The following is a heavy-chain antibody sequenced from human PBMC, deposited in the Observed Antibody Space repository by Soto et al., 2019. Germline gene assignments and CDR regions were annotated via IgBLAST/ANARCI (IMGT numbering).Heavy chain of an antibody. Sequence: PGESLKISCKGSGYRFTSYWIGWVRKMPGKGLEWMGIIYPGDSDTRYSPSFQGQVTISADKSISTAYLQWSSLKASDTAMYHCARLAEGGYSYGYNWFDPWGQGTLVTVSS. D-gene: IGHD5-18*01. J-gene: IGHJ5*02. V-gene: IGHV5-51*01. CDR3: ARLAEGGYSYGYNWFDP. CDR2: IYPGDSDT. CDR1: GYRFTSYW.